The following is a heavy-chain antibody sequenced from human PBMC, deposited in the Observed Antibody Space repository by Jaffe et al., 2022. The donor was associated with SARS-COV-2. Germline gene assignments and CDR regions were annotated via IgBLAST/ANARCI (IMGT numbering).Heavy chain of an antibody. Sequence: QVQLVQSGAEVKKPGASVKVSCKASDYTFTSYGISWVRQAPGQGVEWMGWISAYNGNTNYAQKFQGRVTMTTDTSTSTAYMELRSLRSDDTAVYYCARAYYYGSGSHNWFDPWGQGTLVTVSS. V-gene: IGHV1-18*01. CDR1: DYTFTSYG. D-gene: IGHD3-10*01. J-gene: IGHJ5*02. CDR3: ARAYYYGSGSHNWFDP. CDR2: ISAYNGNT.